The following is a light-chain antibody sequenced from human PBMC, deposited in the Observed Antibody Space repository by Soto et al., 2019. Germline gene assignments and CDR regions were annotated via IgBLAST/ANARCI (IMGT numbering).Light chain of an antibody. CDR3: SSYRSRSTHVV. CDR2: DVS. Sequence: QSALTQPASVSGSPGQSITISCTGTSSDVGGYNYVSWYQQHPGKAPKLMIYDVSNRPSGVSNRFSGSKSGNTASLTISGRQAEDEADYYCSSYRSRSTHVVFGGGTQLTVL. J-gene: IGLJ2*01. CDR1: SSDVGGYNY. V-gene: IGLV2-14*01.